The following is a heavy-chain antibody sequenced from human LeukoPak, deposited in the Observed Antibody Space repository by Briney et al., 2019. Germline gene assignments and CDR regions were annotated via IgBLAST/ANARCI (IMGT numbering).Heavy chain of an antibody. V-gene: IGHV1-46*01. CDR1: GYPFTAFS. D-gene: IGHD3-16*01. CDR2: INPGIFTT. J-gene: IGHJ4*02. CDR3: ARDWAHGSFDL. Sequence: ASVKVSCKALGYPFTAFSLHWVRQAPGQGPEWMAIINPGIFTTTYAQKLQDRITVTSDTSTATVYIELRSLRLEDTAVYFCARDWAHGSFDLWGQGTLVTVSS.